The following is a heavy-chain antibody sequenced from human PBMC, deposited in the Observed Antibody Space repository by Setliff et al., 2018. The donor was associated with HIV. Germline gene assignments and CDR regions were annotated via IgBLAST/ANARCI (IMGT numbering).Heavy chain of an antibody. CDR2: IYPGDSDT. V-gene: IGHV5-51*01. J-gene: IGHJ3*01. Sequence: PGESLKISCKGSGYTFSSYWIGWVRQVPGKGLEWMGIIYPGDSDTRYSPSFQGQVTISADKSISIAYLQWSSLKASDTAIYYCARRPYYDSWSGHQAFDVWGQGTMVTVSS. CDR3: ARRPYYDSWSGHQAFDV. CDR1: GYTFSSYW. D-gene: IGHD3-3*01.